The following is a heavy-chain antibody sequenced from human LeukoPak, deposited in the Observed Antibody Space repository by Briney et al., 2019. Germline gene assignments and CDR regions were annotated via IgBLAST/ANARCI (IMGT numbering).Heavy chain of an antibody. CDR2: IYHSGST. V-gene: IGHV4-4*02. D-gene: IGHD6-19*01. CDR3: ARLRVAAPRRMNWFDP. Sequence: NPSETLSLTCAVSGGSISSSNWWSWVRQPPGKGLEWIGEIYHSGSTNYNPSLKSRVTISVDKSKNQFSLKLSSVTAADTAVYYCARLRVAAPRRMNWFDPWGQGTLVTVSS. J-gene: IGHJ5*02. CDR1: GGSISSSNW.